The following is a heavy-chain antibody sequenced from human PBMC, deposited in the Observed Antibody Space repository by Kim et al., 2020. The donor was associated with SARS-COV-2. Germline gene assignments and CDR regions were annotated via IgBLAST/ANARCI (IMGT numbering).Heavy chain of an antibody. V-gene: IGHV1-18*01. J-gene: IGHJ4*02. D-gene: IGHD3-16*01. CDR1: GYTFTSYG. CDR2: ISAYNGNT. CDR3: TREPFVTLPGTPVYYIDF. Sequence: ASVKVSCKASGYTFTSYGISWVRQAPGQGLEWMGWISAYNGNTNYAQKLQGRVTMTTDTSTSTAYMELRSLRSDDTAVYYCTREPFVTLPGTPVYYIDFWGQGTMVTVSS.